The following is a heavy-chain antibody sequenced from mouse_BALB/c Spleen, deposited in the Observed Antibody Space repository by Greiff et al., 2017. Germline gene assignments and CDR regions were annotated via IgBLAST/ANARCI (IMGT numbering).Heavy chain of an antibody. J-gene: IGHJ1*01. V-gene: IGHV1S137*01. CDR1: GYTFTDYA. CDR2: ISTYYGDA. Sequence: VKLQQSGAELVRPGVSVKISCKGSGYTFTDYAMHWVKQSHAKSLEWIGVISTYYGDASYNQKFKGKATMTVDKSSSTAYMELARLTSEDSAIYYCARSDDYDSYWYFDVWGAGTTVTVSS. CDR3: ARSDDYDSYWYFDV. D-gene: IGHD2-4*01.